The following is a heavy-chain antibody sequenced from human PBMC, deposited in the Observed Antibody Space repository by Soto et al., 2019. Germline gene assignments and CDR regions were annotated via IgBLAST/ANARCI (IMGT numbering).Heavy chain of an antibody. CDR2: MSYDGTNK. Sequence: SLRLSCAASGFTFSSYAMHWVRQAPGKGLEWVALMSYDGTNKYYADSVRGRFTISRDSSKNTLNLQMNSLRAEDTAVYYCARGGYCNSTSCYRYGMDVWGQGTTVTVSS. CDR3: ARGGYCNSTSCYRYGMDV. V-gene: IGHV3-30-3*01. D-gene: IGHD2-2*03. J-gene: IGHJ6*02. CDR1: GFTFSSYA.